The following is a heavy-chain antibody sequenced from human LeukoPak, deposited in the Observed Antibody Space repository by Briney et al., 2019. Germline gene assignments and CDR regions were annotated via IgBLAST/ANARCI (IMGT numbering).Heavy chain of an antibody. J-gene: IGHJ4*02. V-gene: IGHV3-11*04. D-gene: IGHD6-19*01. CDR2: IKGTGLTT. CDR1: GFIFSDYY. CDR3: ARAEQWLVGAYYFDY. Sequence: GSLRLSCAASGFIFSDYYMSWIRQAPGKGLEWVSTIKGTGLTTYYADSVKGRFTISRDNAKNSLYLQMNSLGAEDTAVYYCARAEQWLVGAYYFDYWGQGTLVTVSS.